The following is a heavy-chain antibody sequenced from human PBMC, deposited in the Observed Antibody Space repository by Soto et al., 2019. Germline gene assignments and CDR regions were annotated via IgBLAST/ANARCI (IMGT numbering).Heavy chain of an antibody. V-gene: IGHV1-46*01. CDR1: GYTFTRHY. CDR3: ATPGGYNYDAFDI. Sequence: ASVKVSCKASGYTFTRHYMHWLRQDPGQGLEWMGIINPSGGSTSYAQKFQGRVTMTRDTSTSTVYMELSSLRSEDTAVYYCATPGGYNYDAFDIWGQGTMGTV. D-gene: IGHD5-12*01. J-gene: IGHJ3*02. CDR2: INPSGGST.